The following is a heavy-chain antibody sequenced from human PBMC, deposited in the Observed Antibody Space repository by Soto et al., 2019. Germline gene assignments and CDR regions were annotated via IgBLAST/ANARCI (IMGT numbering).Heavy chain of an antibody. Sequence: SETLSLTCTVSGGSISSYYWSWIRQPPGKGLEWIGYIYYSGSTNYNPSLKSRVTIPVDTSKNQFSLKLSSVTAADTAVYYCARELIVVVPAAIGGRSINWFDPWGQGTLVTVSS. CDR3: ARELIVVVPAAIGGRSINWFDP. CDR1: GGSISSYY. CDR2: IYYSGST. J-gene: IGHJ5*02. D-gene: IGHD2-2*01. V-gene: IGHV4-59*01.